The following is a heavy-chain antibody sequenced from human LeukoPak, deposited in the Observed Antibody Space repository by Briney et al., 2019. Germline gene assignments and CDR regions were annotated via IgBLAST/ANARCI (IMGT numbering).Heavy chain of an antibody. CDR1: GGSISSGDYY. Sequence: PSETLSLTCTVSGGSISSGDYYWSWIRQPPGKGLEWIGYIYYSGSTYYNPSLKSRVTISVDTSKNQFSLKLSSVTAADTAVYYCARHKGGSYRQNWFDPWGQGTLVTVSS. J-gene: IGHJ5*02. CDR3: ARHKGGSYRQNWFDP. V-gene: IGHV4-30-4*01. D-gene: IGHD1-26*01. CDR2: IYYSGST.